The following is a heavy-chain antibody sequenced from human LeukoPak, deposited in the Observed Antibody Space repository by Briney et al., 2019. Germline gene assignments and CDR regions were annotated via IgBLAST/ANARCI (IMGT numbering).Heavy chain of an antibody. J-gene: IGHJ1*01. V-gene: IGHV3-48*03. CDR1: GFTFSSNE. D-gene: IGHD2-21*02. CDR3: TGGYCGGDCYFRTFQV. CDR2: ISATGYTI. Sequence: GGSLRLSCAASGFTFSSNEMSWVRQAPGKGLEWVSYISATGYTIYYTDSVKGRFTISRETAKNSVYLELNNLTDEDTAVYYCTGGYCGGDCYFRTFQVWGQGNLVIVS.